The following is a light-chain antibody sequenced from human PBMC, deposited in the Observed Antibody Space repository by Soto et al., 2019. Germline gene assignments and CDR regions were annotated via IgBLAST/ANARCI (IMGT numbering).Light chain of an antibody. CDR3: LQNNRYPRT. Sequence: DIQMTQSPSAISASVGYRVTITCRASQGINNYLVWFQQRPGKVPQRLIYGASSLQSGVPSRFSGSGSGTEFTLTISSLQSEDCATYYCLQNNRYPRTFGHGTKVDIK. V-gene: IGKV1-17*03. CDR1: QGINNY. J-gene: IGKJ1*01. CDR2: GAS.